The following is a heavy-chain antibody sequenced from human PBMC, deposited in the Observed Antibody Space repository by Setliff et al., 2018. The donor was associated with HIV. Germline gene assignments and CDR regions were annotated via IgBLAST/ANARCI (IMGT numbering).Heavy chain of an antibody. D-gene: IGHD2-21*02. CDR1: GFTFSSHN. CDR2: ISPSGAYI. CDR3: ARGDTTPIYPNYMDV. Sequence: PGGSLRLSCAAPGFTFSSHNMNWVRQVPGKGLEWVSSISPSGAYIYYADSMKGRFTISRDNAKNSLYLQMNSLTVEDTAVYYCARGDTTPIYPNYMDVWGKGTTVTVSS. J-gene: IGHJ6*03. V-gene: IGHV3-21*06.